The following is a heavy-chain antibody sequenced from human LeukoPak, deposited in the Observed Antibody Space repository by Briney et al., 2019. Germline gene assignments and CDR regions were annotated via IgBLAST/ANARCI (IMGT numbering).Heavy chain of an antibody. CDR2: ISGGGVTT. J-gene: IGHJ4*02. V-gene: IGHV3-23*01. Sequence: GGSLRLSCAASGFTFSNYNFYWVRQAPGKGLEWVSGISGGGVTTYYADSVKGRFTISRDNSKNTLYLQMNSLRAEDTAVYYCAKQLGYCSDGSCYFPYWGQGTLVTVSS. D-gene: IGHD2-15*01. CDR3: AKQLGYCSDGSCYFPY. CDR1: GFTFSNYN.